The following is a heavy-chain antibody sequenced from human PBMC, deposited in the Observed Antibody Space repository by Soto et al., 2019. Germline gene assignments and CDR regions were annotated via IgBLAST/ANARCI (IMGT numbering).Heavy chain of an antibody. CDR3: ERLWFGELRDNWFEP. CDR1: GGSISSYY. J-gene: IGHJ5*02. V-gene: IGHV4-59*08. D-gene: IGHD3-10*01. Sequence: PSETLSLTCTVSGGSISSYYWSWIRQPPGKGLEWIGYIYYSGSTNYNPSLKSRVTISVDTSKNQFSLKLSSVTAADTAVYYCERLWFGELRDNWFEPWGQGTLVTVSS. CDR2: IYYSGST.